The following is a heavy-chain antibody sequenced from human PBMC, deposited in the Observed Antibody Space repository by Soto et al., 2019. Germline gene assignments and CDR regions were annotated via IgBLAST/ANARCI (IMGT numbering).Heavy chain of an antibody. CDR1: GGSISSYY. J-gene: IGHJ5*02. Sequence: QVQLQESGPGLVKPSETLSLTCTVSGGSISSYYWSWIRQPAGKGLEWIGRIYTSGSTNYNPSLKRRVTMSVDTSNNQFSLKLSSVTAADTAVYYCARGWSKQYSNSWSLNWFDPWGQGTLVTVSS. D-gene: IGHD6-13*01. V-gene: IGHV4-4*07. CDR3: ARGWSKQYSNSWSLNWFDP. CDR2: IYTSGST.